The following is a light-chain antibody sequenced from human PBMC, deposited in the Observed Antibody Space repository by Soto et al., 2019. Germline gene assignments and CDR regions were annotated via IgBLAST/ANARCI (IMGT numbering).Light chain of an antibody. V-gene: IGKV4-1*01. CDR1: QSVFYSSNNKNY. CDR2: WAS. Sequence: DIVMTQSPDSLAVSLGERATINCKSSQSVFYSSNNKNYLAWYQQKPGQPPKLLIYWASTRESGVPERFSSSGSETDFTLTISSLQAEDVAVYYCQQYYRAPTWTFGQGTKVEIK. J-gene: IGKJ1*01. CDR3: QQYYRAPTWT.